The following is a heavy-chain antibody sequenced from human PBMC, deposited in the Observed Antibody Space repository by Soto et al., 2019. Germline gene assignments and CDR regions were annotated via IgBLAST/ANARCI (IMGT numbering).Heavy chain of an antibody. V-gene: IGHV3-30*03. J-gene: IGHJ4*02. CDR2: ISHDGSNT. Sequence: QVQVVESGGGVVQPGRSLRLSCAASGFTFRTYAMHWLRQAPGKGLAWVAVISHDGSNTDYGDSVKGRFTISRDDSKRTLSLQRNSLRPEYTSVYYCARDAGSTEYFFASWGEGTLISVSS. CDR1: GFTFRTYA. CDR3: ARDAGSTEYFFAS.